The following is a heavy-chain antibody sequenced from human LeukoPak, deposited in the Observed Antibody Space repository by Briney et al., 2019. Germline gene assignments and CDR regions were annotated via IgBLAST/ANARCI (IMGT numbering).Heavy chain of an antibody. V-gene: IGHV1-18*04. CDR3: ARDYGGNVRSGY. J-gene: IGHJ4*02. Sequence: GASVKVSCKASGYTFTGYYMHWVRQAPGQGLEWMGWISAYNGNTNYAQKLQGRVTMTTDTSTSTAYMELRSLRSDDTAVYYCARDYGGNVRSGYWGQGTLATVSS. CDR1: GYTFTGYY. CDR2: ISAYNGNT. D-gene: IGHD4-23*01.